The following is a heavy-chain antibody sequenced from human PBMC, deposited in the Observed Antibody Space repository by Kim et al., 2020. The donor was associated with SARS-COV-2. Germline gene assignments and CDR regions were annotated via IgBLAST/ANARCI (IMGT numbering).Heavy chain of an antibody. Sequence: SVKVSCKASGGTFSSYAISWVRQAPGQGLEWMGGIIPIFGTANYAQKFQGRVTITADESTSTAYMELSSLRSEDTDVYYCARDLRYYYYYGMDVWGQGTTVTVSS. J-gene: IGHJ6*02. CDR2: IIPIFGTA. V-gene: IGHV1-69*13. CDR1: GGTFSSYA. CDR3: ARDLRYYYYYGMDV.